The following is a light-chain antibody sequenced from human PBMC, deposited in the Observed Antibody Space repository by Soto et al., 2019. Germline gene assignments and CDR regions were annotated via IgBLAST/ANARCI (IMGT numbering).Light chain of an antibody. V-gene: IGKV3-20*01. J-gene: IGKJ5*01. CDR2: GIF. CDR1: QSVRRVY. CDR3: QQYRMSPNN. Sequence: EIVLTQSPGTLSLSPGERATLSCWASQSVRRVYLAWYQQKPGQAPRLLSSGIFRRATGIPDRIRGSGSGTDFTLTISGLEPEDFAMYYCQQYRMSPNNFGQGTRLEI.